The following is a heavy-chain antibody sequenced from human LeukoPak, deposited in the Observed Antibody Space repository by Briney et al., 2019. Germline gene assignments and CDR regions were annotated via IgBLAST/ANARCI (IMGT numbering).Heavy chain of an antibody. V-gene: IGHV3-21*01. D-gene: IGHD3-3*01. CDR2: ISSSSSYI. J-gene: IGHJ5*02. CDR3: ARVYSTIFGVVRNWFDP. CDR1: GFTFSSYS. Sequence: GGSLRLSCAASGFTFSSYSMNWVRQAPGKGLEWVSSISSSSSYIYYADSMKGRFTTSRDNAKNSLYLQMNSLRAEDTAVYYCARVYSTIFGVVRNWFDPWGQGTLVTVSS.